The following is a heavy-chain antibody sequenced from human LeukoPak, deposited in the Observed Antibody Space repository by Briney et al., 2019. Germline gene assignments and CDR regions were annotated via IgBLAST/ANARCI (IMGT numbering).Heavy chain of an antibody. D-gene: IGHD3-16*01. J-gene: IGHJ3*02. V-gene: IGHV3-9*01. CDR3: AKDITVGGTGDAFDI. CDR2: ISWNSGSI. Sequence: GRSLRLSCAASGFTFDDYAMHWVRQAPGKCLEWVSGISWNSGSIGYAESVKGRFTISRDNAKNSLYLQMNSLREEDTALYYCAKDITVGGTGDAFDIWGQGTMVTVSS. CDR1: GFTFDDYA.